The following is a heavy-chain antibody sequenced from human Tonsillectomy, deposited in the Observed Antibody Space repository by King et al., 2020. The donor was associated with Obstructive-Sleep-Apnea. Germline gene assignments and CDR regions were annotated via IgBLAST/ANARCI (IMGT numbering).Heavy chain of an antibody. CDR3: ARDQPELLLPDY. CDR1: GFTFSRYW. Sequence: VQLVESGGGLVQPGGSLRLSCAASGFTFSRYWMHWVRQAPGKGLAWVSRINDVGSSTSYAESVRGRFTISRDNAKNTLFLQMNSLRAEDTAVYYCARDQPELLLPDYWGQGTLVTVSS. J-gene: IGHJ4*02. CDR2: INDVGSST. V-gene: IGHV3-74*01. D-gene: IGHD1-26*01.